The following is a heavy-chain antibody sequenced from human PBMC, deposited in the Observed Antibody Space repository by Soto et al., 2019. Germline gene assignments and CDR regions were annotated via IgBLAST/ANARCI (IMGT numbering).Heavy chain of an antibody. Sequence: GGSLRLSCVASGFSFSSYAMHWVRQAPGKGLEWVAVISYDGSNEYYADSVKGRFTISRDNSKNTLYLQMNSLRAEDTAVYYCARDQGGSSGRGSYGMDVWGQGTTVTVSS. J-gene: IGHJ6*02. CDR3: ARDQGGSSGRGSYGMDV. V-gene: IGHV3-30-3*01. CDR1: GFSFSSYA. D-gene: IGHD1-26*01. CDR2: ISYDGSNE.